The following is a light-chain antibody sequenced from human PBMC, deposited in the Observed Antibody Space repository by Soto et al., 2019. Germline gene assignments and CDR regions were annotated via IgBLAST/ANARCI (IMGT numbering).Light chain of an antibody. Sequence: DVVMTQSPLSLPVTLGQPASISCRSTQSLVHSDGNTHLNWFQQRPGQSPRRLICKVSNRDSGVPHRFSGSASGTDFTLKISRVEAEDVGVYYCMQGTHWPYTFGQGTKREIK. V-gene: IGKV2-30*02. CDR3: MQGTHWPYT. CDR2: KVS. CDR1: QSLVHSDGNTH. J-gene: IGKJ2*01.